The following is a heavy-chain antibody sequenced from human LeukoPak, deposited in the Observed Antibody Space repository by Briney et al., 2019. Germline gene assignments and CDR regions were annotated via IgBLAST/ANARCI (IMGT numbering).Heavy chain of an antibody. CDR1: GFTFSSYW. D-gene: IGHD2-15*01. J-gene: IGHJ4*02. Sequence: GGSLRLSCAASGFTFSSYWMSWVRQAPGKGLELEADIKQDGSEKYYVDSVKGRFTISRDNAKNSLYLQMNSLRAEDTAVYYCARLTDFDIYCSGGSCYYHYFDYWGQGTLVTVSS. CDR3: ARLTDFDIYCSGGSCYYHYFDY. CDR2: IKQDGSEK. V-gene: IGHV3-7*01.